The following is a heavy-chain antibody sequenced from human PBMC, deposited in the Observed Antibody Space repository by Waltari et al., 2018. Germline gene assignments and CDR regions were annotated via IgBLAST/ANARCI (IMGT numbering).Heavy chain of an antibody. CDR2: IYYSGST. V-gene: IGHV4-39*07. CDR1: GGSISSSSYY. CDR3: ATVEMATKRAFDI. D-gene: IGHD5-12*01. Sequence: QVQLQESGPGLVKPSETLSLTCTVSGGSISSSSYYWGWIRQPPGKGLEWIGSIYYSGSTYYNPSLKSRVTISVDTSKNQFSLKLSSVTAADTAVYYCATVEMATKRAFDIWGQGTMVTVSS. J-gene: IGHJ3*02.